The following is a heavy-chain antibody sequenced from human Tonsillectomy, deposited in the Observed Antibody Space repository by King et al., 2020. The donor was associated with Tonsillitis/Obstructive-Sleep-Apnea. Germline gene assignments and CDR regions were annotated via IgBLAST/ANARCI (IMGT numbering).Heavy chain of an antibody. CDR2: IYPGDSDT. V-gene: IGHV5-51*01. CDR3: ARQRDDLWGGSYYYMDV. CDR1: GYSFTNYW. Sequence: VQLVESGAEVKKPGESLKISCKGSGYSFTNYWIGWVRQMPGKGLEWMGIIYPGDSDTRYSPSFQGQVTISADKSISTAYLQWSSLKASDSAIYYCARQRDDLWGGSYYYMDVWGKGTTVTVSS. D-gene: IGHD3-3*01. J-gene: IGHJ6*03.